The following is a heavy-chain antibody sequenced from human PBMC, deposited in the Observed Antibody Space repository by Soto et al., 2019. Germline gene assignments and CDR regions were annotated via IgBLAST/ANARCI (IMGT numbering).Heavy chain of an antibody. Sequence: EVQLVESGGGLVQPGGSLRLSCAASGFTFSSYWMSWVRQAPGKGLEWVANIKQDGSEKYYVDSVKGRFTISRDNAKNSLYLQMNSLRAEDTAVYYCARIKRKYCSGGSCYSAPSAFDIWGQGTMVTVSS. CDR2: IKQDGSEK. J-gene: IGHJ3*02. V-gene: IGHV3-7*01. CDR1: GFTFSSYW. CDR3: ARIKRKYCSGGSCYSAPSAFDI. D-gene: IGHD2-15*01.